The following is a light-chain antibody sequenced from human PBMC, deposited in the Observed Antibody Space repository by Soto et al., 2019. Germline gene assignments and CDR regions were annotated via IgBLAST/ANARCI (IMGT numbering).Light chain of an antibody. J-gene: IGKJ5*01. CDR1: QSVRSSY. V-gene: IGKV3D-20*02. Sequence: IGLTLSPCTLFPSALETATLSCRASQSVRSSYLAWYQQKPGQAPRLLIYDASNRATAIPARFSGRGSGTDFTLTISSLEPEDFAVYYCQQRRSALKFGEGARLEIK. CDR2: DAS. CDR3: QQRRSALK.